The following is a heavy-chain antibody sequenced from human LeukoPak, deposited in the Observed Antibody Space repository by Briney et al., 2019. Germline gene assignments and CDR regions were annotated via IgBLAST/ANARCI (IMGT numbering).Heavy chain of an antibody. CDR3: AREEYSTMIVGGAFDI. Sequence: SETLSLTCAVSGGSISSGGYSWSWIRQPPGKGLEWIGYIYYSGSTYYNPSLKSRVTISVDTSKNQFSLKLSSVTAADTAVYYCAREEYSTMIVGGAFDIWGQGTMVTVSS. CDR2: IYYSGST. D-gene: IGHD3-22*01. V-gene: IGHV4-30-4*07. CDR1: GGSISSGGYS. J-gene: IGHJ3*02.